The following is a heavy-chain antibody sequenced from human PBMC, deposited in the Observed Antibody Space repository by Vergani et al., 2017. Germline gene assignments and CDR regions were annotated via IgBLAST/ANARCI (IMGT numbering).Heavy chain of an antibody. D-gene: IGHD5-12*01. J-gene: IGHJ4*02. V-gene: IGHV4-61*02. CDR1: GGSISSGSYY. CDR3: ARAIFPGTYNGYDNNFDY. CDR2: IYTSGST. Sequence: QVQLQESGPGLVKPSQTLSLTCTVSGGSISSGSYYWSWIRQPAWKGLEWIGRIYTSGSTNYNPSLKSRVTISVDTSKNQFSLKLSSVTAADTAVYYCARAIFPGTYNGYDNNFDYWGQGTLVTVSS.